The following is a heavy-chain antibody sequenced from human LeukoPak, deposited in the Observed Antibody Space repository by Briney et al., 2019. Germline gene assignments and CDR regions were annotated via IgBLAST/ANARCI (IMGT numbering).Heavy chain of an antibody. CDR3: ARSDSSGPLIPLFDY. CDR2: IYYSGST. Sequence: SETLSLTCTVSGGSISSSSHYWGWIRQPPGKGLEWIGSIYYSGSTYYNPSLKSRVTISVDTSKNQFSLKLHSVTAADTAVYYCARSDSSGPLIPLFDYWGQGTLVTVSS. D-gene: IGHD6-19*01. V-gene: IGHV4-39*01. J-gene: IGHJ4*02. CDR1: GGSISSSSHY.